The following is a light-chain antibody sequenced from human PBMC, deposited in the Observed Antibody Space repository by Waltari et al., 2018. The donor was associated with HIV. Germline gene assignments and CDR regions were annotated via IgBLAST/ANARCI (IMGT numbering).Light chain of an antibody. Sequence: QSALTQPPSASGSPGQSVTIFCTETSSDVGGYNYVSWYQQHPDKAPKLIIFEVNKRPSGVPDRFSGSKSGNTASLTVSGLQAEDEADYYCSSYAGSDSPYVFGSGTTVTVL. CDR1: SSDVGGYNY. CDR2: EVN. V-gene: IGLV2-8*01. J-gene: IGLJ1*01. CDR3: SSYAGSDSPYV.